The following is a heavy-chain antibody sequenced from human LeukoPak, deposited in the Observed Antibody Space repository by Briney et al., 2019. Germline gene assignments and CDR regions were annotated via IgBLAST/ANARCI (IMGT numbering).Heavy chain of an antibody. J-gene: IGHJ5*02. CDR3: ARVEGGGRRGYWFDP. V-gene: IGHV1-18*01. CDR2: ISAYNGNT. CDR1: GYTFISYG. Sequence: AASVKVSCKASGYTFISYGISWVRQAPGQGLEWMGWISAYNGNTNYAQKLQGRVTMTTDTSTSTAYMELRSLTSDDTAVYYCARVEGGGRRGYWFDPWGQGTLVTVSS. D-gene: IGHD3-16*01.